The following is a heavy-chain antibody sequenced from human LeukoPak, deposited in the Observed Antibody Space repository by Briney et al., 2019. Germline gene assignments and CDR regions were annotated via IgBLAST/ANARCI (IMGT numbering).Heavy chain of an antibody. V-gene: IGHV1-69*13. D-gene: IGHD6-6*01. CDR3: ARDGVYSSSHRFDY. Sequence: ASVKVSCKASGGTFSSYAISWVRQAPGQGLEWMGGIIPIFGTATYAQKFQGRVTITADESTSTAYMELSSLRSEDTAVYYCARDGVYSSSHRFDYWGQGTLVTVSS. CDR1: GGTFSSYA. CDR2: IIPIFGTA. J-gene: IGHJ4*02.